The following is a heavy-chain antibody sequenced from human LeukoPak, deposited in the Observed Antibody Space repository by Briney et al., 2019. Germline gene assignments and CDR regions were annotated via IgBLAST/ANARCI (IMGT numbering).Heavy chain of an antibody. J-gene: IGHJ4*02. D-gene: IGHD1-26*01. Sequence: ASVKVSCKASGYTFTGYYMHWVRQAPGQGLEWMGWINPNSGGTNYAQKFQGRVTMTRDTSISTAYMELSRLRSDDTAVYHCARSVVGATWVDYWGQGTLVTVSS. V-gene: IGHV1-2*02. CDR2: INPNSGGT. CDR3: ARSVVGATWVDY. CDR1: GYTFTGYY.